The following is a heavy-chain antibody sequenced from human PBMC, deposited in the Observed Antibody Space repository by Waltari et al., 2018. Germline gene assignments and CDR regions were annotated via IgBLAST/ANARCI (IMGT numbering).Heavy chain of an antibody. CDR2: MSYNGAT. CDR3: ATYIGASIGTAAFDV. J-gene: IGHJ3*01. V-gene: IGHV4-39*02. CDR1: GGSITSNRHY. D-gene: IGHD5-12*01. Sequence: QLQLQESGPGLGKPSETLSLTCIVSGGSITSNRHYWAWIGQPPGQGLEWIGTMSYNGATYSSPSLKSRVTVSRDTSKNHLSLKLDSVTAADTAVYYCATYIGASIGTAAFDVWGQGTMVTVSS.